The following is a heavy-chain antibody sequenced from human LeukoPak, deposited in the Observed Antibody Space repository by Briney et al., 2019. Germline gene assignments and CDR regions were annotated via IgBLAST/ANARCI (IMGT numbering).Heavy chain of an antibody. CDR1: GFTFSSYA. Sequence: GGSLRLSCAASGFTFSSYAMSWVRQAPGKGLGWVSAISGSGGSTYYADSVKGRFTISRDNSKNTLYLQMNSLRAEDTAVYYCAKDGVGYYYYMDVWGKGTTVTVSS. CDR2: ISGSGGST. J-gene: IGHJ6*03. CDR3: AKDGVGYYYYMDV. V-gene: IGHV3-23*01. D-gene: IGHD1-26*01.